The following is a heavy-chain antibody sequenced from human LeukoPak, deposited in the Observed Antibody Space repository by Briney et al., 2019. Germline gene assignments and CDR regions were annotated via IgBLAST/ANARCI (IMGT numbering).Heavy chain of an antibody. J-gene: IGHJ4*02. D-gene: IGHD3-9*01. V-gene: IGHV3-23*01. CDR1: GFTFSNYA. Sequence: PGGSLRLSCAASGFTFSNYAMSWVRQAPGKGLEWVSAIFGSGGSTYYADSVKGRFTISRDNSKNTLYLQMNSLRAEDTAVYYCAKDRHYDTLTGAFDYWGQGTLVTLSS. CDR3: AKDRHYDTLTGAFDY. CDR2: IFGSGGST.